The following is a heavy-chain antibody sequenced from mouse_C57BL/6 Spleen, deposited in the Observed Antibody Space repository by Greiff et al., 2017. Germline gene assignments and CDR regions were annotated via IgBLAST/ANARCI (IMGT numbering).Heavy chain of an antibody. Sequence: DVKLQESGAELVRPGSSVKMSCKTSGYTFTSYGINWVKQRPGQGLEWIGYIYIGNGYTEYYEKFKGKATLTSDTSSSTAYMQLSSLTSEDSAIYFCARNCGSSWYFDVWGTGTTVTVSS. D-gene: IGHD1-1*01. V-gene: IGHV1-58*01. CDR3: ARNCGSSWYFDV. J-gene: IGHJ1*03. CDR2: IYIGNGYT. CDR1: GYTFTSYG.